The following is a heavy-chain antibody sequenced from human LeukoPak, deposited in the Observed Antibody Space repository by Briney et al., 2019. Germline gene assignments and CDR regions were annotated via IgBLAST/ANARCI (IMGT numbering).Heavy chain of an antibody. J-gene: IGHJ4*02. CDR3: AKAQSSSSWSDFDY. V-gene: IGHV3-21*01. CDR2: ICSSSSYI. D-gene: IGHD6-13*01. CDR1: GFTFSSYS. Sequence: GGSLRLSCAASGFTFSSYSMNWVRQAPGKGLEWVSFICSSSSYIYYADSVKGRFTISRDNAKNSLYLQMNSLRAEDTAVYYCAKAQSSSSWSDFDYWGQGTLVTVSS.